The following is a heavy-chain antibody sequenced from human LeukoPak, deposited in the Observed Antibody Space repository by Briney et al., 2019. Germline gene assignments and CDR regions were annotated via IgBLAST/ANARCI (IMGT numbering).Heavy chain of an antibody. D-gene: IGHD3-10*01. J-gene: IGHJ4*02. CDR3: AKDRATYGPEYDD. Sequence: ASVKVSCKASGYTFTDYFIHWVRQAPGQGLEWMGWISPNSGDTNCAQKFQGRVTMTRDTSITTAYMEVNSLRSDDTAVYYCAKDRATYGPEYDDWGQETLVTVSS. CDR2: ISPNSGDT. CDR1: GYTFTDYF. V-gene: IGHV1-2*02.